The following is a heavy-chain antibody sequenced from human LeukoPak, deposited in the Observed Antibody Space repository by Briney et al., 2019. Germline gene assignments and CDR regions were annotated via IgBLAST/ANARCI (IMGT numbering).Heavy chain of an antibody. CDR1: GFTFDDYG. J-gene: IGHJ4*02. D-gene: IGHD2-2*01. V-gene: IGHV3-23*01. Sequence: PGGSLRLSCAVSGFTFDDYGMSWVRQAPGKGLQWVSAITGSGGSTYYADSVKGRFTISRDNSKNTVYLQMNSLRAEDTALYLCAKAWMPFASWGQGILVTVSS. CDR2: ITGSGGST. CDR3: AKAWMPFAS.